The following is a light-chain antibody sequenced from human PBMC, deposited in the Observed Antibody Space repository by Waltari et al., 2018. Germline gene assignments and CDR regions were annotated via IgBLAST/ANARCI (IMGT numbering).Light chain of an antibody. CDR2: LGS. J-gene: IGKJ4*01. CDR1: QSLQKSNGNTY. V-gene: IGKV2-28*01. Sequence: DIVMTQSPLSLPVTPGELASLSCKSSQSLQKSNGNTYLNWYVQKPGQPPQLLIYLGSNRDSGVPDRFGGSGSGTDFTLKISRVEADDVGLYYCMQVLQTPITFGGGTKVEI. CDR3: MQVLQTPIT.